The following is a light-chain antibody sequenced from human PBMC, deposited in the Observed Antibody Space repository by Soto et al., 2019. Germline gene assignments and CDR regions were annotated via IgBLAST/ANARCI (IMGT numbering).Light chain of an antibody. J-gene: IGKJ3*01. CDR1: QSVSTY. CDR3: QQRGDLEGFT. V-gene: IGKV3-11*01. CDR2: DAS. Sequence: EIVLTQSPATLSLSPGERATLSCRDSQSVSTYLAWYQQKPGQAPRLLIYDASNRATGIPARFSGSGSGTDFTLTISSLEPEDFAVYYCQQRGDLEGFTFGPGTKVDIK.